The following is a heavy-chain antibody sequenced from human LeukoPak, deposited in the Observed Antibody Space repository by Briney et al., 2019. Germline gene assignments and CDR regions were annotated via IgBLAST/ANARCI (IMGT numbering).Heavy chain of an antibody. V-gene: IGHV4-30-4*01. D-gene: IGHD2-15*01. CDR1: GGSISSGDYY. J-gene: IGHJ6*02. CDR2: ISYSGST. CDR3: ARDTFEDRSGSYYYAMDV. Sequence: SETLSLTCTVSGGSISSGDYYWSWIRQPPGKGLEWIGYISYSGSTYYNPSLKGRVSISVDTSKNQFSLKLSSVTAADTAVYYCARDTFEDRSGSYYYAMDVWGQGTTVTVSS.